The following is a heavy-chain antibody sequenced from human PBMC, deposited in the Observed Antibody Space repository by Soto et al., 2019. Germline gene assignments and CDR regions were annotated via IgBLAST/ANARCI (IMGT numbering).Heavy chain of an antibody. V-gene: IGHV5-51*01. Sequence: PGESLKISCKGSGYRFTSYWIGWVRQMPGKGLEWMGIIYPGDSDTRYSPSFQGQVTISADKSISTAYLQWSSLKASDAAMYYCARSGDGYNIRFDPWGQGTLVTVSS. CDR1: GYRFTSYW. J-gene: IGHJ5*02. CDR3: ARSGDGYNIRFDP. CDR2: IYPGDSDT. D-gene: IGHD5-12*01.